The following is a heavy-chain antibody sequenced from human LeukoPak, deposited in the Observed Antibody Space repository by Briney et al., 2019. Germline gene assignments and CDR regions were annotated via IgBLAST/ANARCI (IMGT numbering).Heavy chain of an antibody. CDR1: GFNFNIYE. CDR2: ITSDGSSI. Sequence: GGSLRLSCVASGFNFNIYEMNWVRQAPGKGLEWVSYITSDGSSIYYADSVKGRFTVSRDSAMNSVCLQMNSLRVEDTAVYYCARDLYGAKRGWFDPWGEGTLVTVSS. J-gene: IGHJ5*02. CDR3: ARDLYGAKRGWFDP. V-gene: IGHV3-48*03. D-gene: IGHD4-23*01.